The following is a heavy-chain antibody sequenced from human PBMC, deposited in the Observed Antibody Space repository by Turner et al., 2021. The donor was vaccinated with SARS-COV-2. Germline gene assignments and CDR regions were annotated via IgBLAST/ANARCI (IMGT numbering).Heavy chain of an antibody. V-gene: IGHV4-39*01. CDR3: ARLMDTAMDYYGMDV. CDR2: IYYSGST. D-gene: IGHD5-18*01. Sequence: QLQLQESGPGLVKPSETLSLTCTVSGGSISSSSYHWGWIRQPPGKGLEWNGNIYYSGSTYYNPSLKSRVTISVDTSKNQFSLKLSSVTAADTAVYYCARLMDTAMDYYGMDVWGQGTTVTVSS. J-gene: IGHJ6*02. CDR1: GGSISSSSYH.